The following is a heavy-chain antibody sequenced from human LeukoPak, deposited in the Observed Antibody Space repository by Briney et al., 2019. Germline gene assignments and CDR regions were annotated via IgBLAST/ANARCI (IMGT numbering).Heavy chain of an antibody. D-gene: IGHD2-2*01. CDR2: IYHSGST. V-gene: IGHV4-38-2*01. Sequence: SETLSLTCAVSGYSISSGYYWGWIRQPPGKGLEWIGSIYHSGSTYYNPSLKSRVTISVDTSKNQFSLKLSSVTAADTAVYYCARTIVVPAAKWRLDYWGQGTLVTVSS. J-gene: IGHJ4*02. CDR3: ARTIVVPAAKWRLDY. CDR1: GYSISSGYY.